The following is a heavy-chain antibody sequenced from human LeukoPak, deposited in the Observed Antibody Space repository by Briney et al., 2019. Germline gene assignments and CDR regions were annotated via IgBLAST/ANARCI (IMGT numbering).Heavy chain of an antibody. J-gene: IGHJ4*02. CDR1: GFTFSNYP. CDR3: ARDHG. CDR2: ISSDGSDK. V-gene: IGHV3-30-3*01. Sequence: GGSLRLSCAASGFTFSNYPIHWVRQAPGKGLEWVAVISSDGSDKYYADSVKGRFTISRDNSKNTLYLQMNSLRPEDTAVYYCARDHGWGQGTLVTVSS.